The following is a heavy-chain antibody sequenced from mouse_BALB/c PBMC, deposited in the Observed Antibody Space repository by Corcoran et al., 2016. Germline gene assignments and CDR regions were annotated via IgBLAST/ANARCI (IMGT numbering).Heavy chain of an antibody. CDR1: GYTFTSYV. D-gene: IGHD2-2*01. CDR3: TREVPGGYPFDY. Sequence: EVQLQQSGPELVKPGVSVKMSCKASGYTFTSYVMHWVKQKPGQGLEWIGYIYPFKDVTKYNENFKGKATLTSDKSSSTAYMVLSSLTSEDSAVYYCTREVPGGYPFDYWGQGTTLTVSS. J-gene: IGHJ2*01. CDR2: IYPFKDVT. V-gene: IGHV1S136*01.